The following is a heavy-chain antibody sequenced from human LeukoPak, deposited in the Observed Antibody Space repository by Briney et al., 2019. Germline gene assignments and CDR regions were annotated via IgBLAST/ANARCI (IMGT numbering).Heavy chain of an antibody. V-gene: IGHV3-11*01. CDR2: ISSSGSTI. Sequence: GGSLRLSCAASGFTFSDYYMSWIRQAPGKGLEWVSYISSSGSTIYYADSVKGRFTISRDNAKNSLFLQMKSLRAEDTAVYYCARPYCSGGSCQGAFDIWGQGTMVTVSS. CDR1: GFTFSDYY. D-gene: IGHD2-15*01. J-gene: IGHJ3*02. CDR3: ARPYCSGGSCQGAFDI.